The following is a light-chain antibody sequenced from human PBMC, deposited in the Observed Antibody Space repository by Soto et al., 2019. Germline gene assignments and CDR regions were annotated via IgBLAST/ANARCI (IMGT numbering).Light chain of an antibody. CDR2: DVT. Sequence: QSALTQPASVSGSPGQSITISCTGTSSDVGGYNFVSWYQHHTDKAPKLMIYDVTNRPSGVSNRFSGSKSGNTASLTISGLQSEDEADYYCSSYTSISTYVFGTGTKLTVL. CDR3: SSYTSISTYV. V-gene: IGLV2-14*03. CDR1: SSDVGGYNF. J-gene: IGLJ1*01.